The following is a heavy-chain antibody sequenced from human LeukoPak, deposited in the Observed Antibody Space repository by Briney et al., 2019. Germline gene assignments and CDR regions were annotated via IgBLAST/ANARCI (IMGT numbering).Heavy chain of an antibody. J-gene: IGHJ6*02. CDR2: MNPNSGNT. D-gene: IGHD6-6*01. V-gene: IGHV1-8*01. CDR3: ARASLYSSSSDERNYYYYYGMDV. Sequence: ASVKVSCKASGYTFTSYDINWVRQATGQGLEWMGCMNPNSGNTGYAQKFQGRVTMTRNTSISTAYMELSSLRSEDTAVYYCARASLYSSSSDERNYYYYYGMDVWGQGTTVTVSS. CDR1: GYTFTSYD.